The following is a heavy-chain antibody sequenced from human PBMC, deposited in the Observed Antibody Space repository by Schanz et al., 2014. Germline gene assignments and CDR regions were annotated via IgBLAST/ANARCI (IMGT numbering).Heavy chain of an antibody. J-gene: IGHJ4*02. V-gene: IGHV3-7*01. CDR3: ARVVTIDC. Sequence: EVQLVESGGGLVQPGGSLRLSCAASGFIFSNSWMSWVRQAPGKGLEWVANIKQDGSEKYYVDSVKGRFTISRDNAKNTLYLQMNSLTAEDSAVYYCARVVTIDCWGQGTLVTVSS. CDR1: GFIFSNSW. CDR2: IKQDGSEK. D-gene: IGHD2-2*01.